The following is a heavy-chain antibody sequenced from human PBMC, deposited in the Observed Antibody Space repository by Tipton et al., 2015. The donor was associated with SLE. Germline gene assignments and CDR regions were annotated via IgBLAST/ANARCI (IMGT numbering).Heavy chain of an antibody. CDR1: GGSISSYY. D-gene: IGHD1-26*01. Sequence: TLSLTCTVSGGSISSYYWRWIRQPPGKGLEWIGDIYYSGSTNYNPSLKSRVTISVDTSKNQFSPKLSSVTAADTAVYYCAREFRDGGSYHYYYYYMDVWGKGTTVTVSS. CDR2: IYYSGST. J-gene: IGHJ6*03. V-gene: IGHV4-59*01. CDR3: AREFRDGGSYHYYYYYMDV.